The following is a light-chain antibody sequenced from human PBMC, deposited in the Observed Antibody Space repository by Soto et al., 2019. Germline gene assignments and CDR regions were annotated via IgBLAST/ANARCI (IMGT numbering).Light chain of an antibody. CDR2: WAS. J-gene: IGKJ1*01. CDR3: QQYYSTPQT. V-gene: IGKV4-1*01. CDR1: LSVLYRSDNENY. Sequence: DIVMTQFPDSLAVSLGERATINCKSSLSVLYRSDNENYLAWYQQKPGQPPKLLIYWASTRESGVPDRFSGSGSGTDFTLTISSLQAEDVAVYYCQQYYSTPQTFGQGTKVDIK.